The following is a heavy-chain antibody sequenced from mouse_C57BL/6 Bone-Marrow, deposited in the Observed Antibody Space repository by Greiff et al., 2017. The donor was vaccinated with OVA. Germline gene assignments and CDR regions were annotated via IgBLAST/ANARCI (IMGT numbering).Heavy chain of an antibody. CDR1: GYTFTSYW. Sequence: VPLPPPGAALVKPGASVTLSCKASGYTFTSYWMQWVKQRPGQGLAWIGEIDPSDSSTNSNQQFKGKATLTVDTSSRTAYMQLSCRTSEDSAVYYCAREGAWFAYWGQGTLVTVSA. CDR2: IDPSDSST. J-gene: IGHJ3*01. CDR3: AREGAWFAY. V-gene: IGHV1-50*01.